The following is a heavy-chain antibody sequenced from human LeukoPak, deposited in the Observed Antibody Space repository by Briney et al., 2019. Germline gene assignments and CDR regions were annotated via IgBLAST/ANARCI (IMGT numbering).Heavy chain of an antibody. V-gene: IGHV3-21*01. D-gene: IGHD1-26*01. CDR1: GFTFSSYN. CDR2: ISSSSSYI. J-gene: IGHJ6*03. Sequence: GGSLRLSCAASGFTFSSYNMNWVRQAPGKGLEWVSSISSSSSYIFYADSVRGRFTISRDNAKNSLYLQMTGLGPEDTAVYYCARDPYSGNYGPYYYYYMDVWGKGTTVTISS. CDR3: ARDPYSGNYGPYYYYYMDV.